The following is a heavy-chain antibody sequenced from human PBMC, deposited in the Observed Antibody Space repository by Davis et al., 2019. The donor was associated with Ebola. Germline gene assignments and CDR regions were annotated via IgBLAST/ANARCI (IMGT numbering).Heavy chain of an antibody. CDR1: GFAFSSYG. J-gene: IGHJ3*02. V-gene: IGHV3-30*02. D-gene: IGHD5-18*01. Sequence: PGGSLRLSCAASGFAFSSYGIHWVRQAPGKGLEWVAFIRYDGINKYYADSVEGRFTISRDISKDTLYLQMNSLRAEDTAVYYCARDPDTAMASDAFDIWGQGTMVTVSS. CDR3: ARDPDTAMASDAFDI. CDR2: IRYDGINK.